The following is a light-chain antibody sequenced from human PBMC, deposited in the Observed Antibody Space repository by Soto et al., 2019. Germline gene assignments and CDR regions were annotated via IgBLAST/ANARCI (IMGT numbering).Light chain of an antibody. CDR3: SSHTISTTGV. V-gene: IGLV2-14*01. Sequence: QSALTQPASVSGSPGQSITISCTGTSSDDGGDNYVSWYQQYPGKSPQLMIYDVSNRTSGVSNRFSGSKSGNTASLTISGLQVEDEADYYWSSHTISTTGVFGTGTKLTVL. CDR1: SSDDGGDNY. J-gene: IGLJ1*01. CDR2: DVS.